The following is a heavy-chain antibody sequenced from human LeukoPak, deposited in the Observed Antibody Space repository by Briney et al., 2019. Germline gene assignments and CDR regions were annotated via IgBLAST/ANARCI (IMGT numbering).Heavy chain of an antibody. D-gene: IGHD6-6*01. V-gene: IGHV4-31*03. CDR2: IYYSGST. CDR1: GGSISSGAYW. CDR3: ARGHSTSSSYFCNGMDV. Sequence: SETLSLTCTVAGGSISSGAYWWTWIRQDPVKGLEWIGYIYYSGSTYYNPSLRSRVNISVDTSKNQFSLKLSSVTAADTAVYYCARGHSTSSSYFCNGMDVWGQGTTVTVSS. J-gene: IGHJ6*02.